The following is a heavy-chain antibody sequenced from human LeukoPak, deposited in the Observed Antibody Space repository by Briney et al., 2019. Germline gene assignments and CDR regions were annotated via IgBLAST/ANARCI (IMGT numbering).Heavy chain of an antibody. Sequence: PSETLSLTCTVSGASTSSYYWSWIRQPAGKELEWIGRMYTSGNTNYNPSLQSRVSMSVDTSKNQFSLKLSSVTAADTAVYYCAQQSRSSYYYYGMDVWGQGTTVTVSS. CDR1: GASTSSYY. V-gene: IGHV4-4*07. CDR3: AQQSRSSYYYYGMDV. D-gene: IGHD1/OR15-1a*01. J-gene: IGHJ6*02. CDR2: MYTSGNT.